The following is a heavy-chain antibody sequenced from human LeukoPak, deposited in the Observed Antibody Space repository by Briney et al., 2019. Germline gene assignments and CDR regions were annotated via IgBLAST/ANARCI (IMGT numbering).Heavy chain of an antibody. J-gene: IGHJ6*02. Sequence: PGGSLRLSCAASGFTFSSYTMNWVRQPPGKGLEWVSNIGTSSTTIYYADSVKGRFTISRDNSKNTLYLQMNSLRAEDTAVYYCARDSRVENYDILTGLHYYYYGMDVWGQGTTVTVSS. CDR2: IGTSSTTI. V-gene: IGHV3-48*01. CDR3: ARDSRVENYDILTGLHYYYYGMDV. D-gene: IGHD3-9*01. CDR1: GFTFSSYT.